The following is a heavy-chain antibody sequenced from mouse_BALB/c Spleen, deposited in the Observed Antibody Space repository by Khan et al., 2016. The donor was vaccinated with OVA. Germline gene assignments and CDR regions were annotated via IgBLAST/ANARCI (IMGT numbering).Heavy chain of an antibody. Sequence: QVQLQQSGAELVKAGASVKMSCKASGYTFTSYWMHWVKQRLGQGLEWFAETNPTNGRTYYTEKFKCKATLTVDKSSSTAYMLLSGQTFEDSAVYYCVRIKKIVATYFDCWGEGTNHTVSS. CDR2: TNPTNGRT. CDR3: VRIKKIVATYFDC. V-gene: IGHV1S81*02. CDR1: GYTFTSYW. J-gene: IGHJ2*01. D-gene: IGHD1-1*01.